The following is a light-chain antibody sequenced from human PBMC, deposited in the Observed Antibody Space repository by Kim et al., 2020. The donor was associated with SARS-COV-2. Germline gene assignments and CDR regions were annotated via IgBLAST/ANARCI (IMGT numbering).Light chain of an antibody. J-gene: IGLJ2*01. CDR2: TNN. CDR3: AAWDDSLNGRGV. Sequence: QRGTISCSGSSSNIGSNAVAWYQQLPGTAPKLLIYTNNQRPSGVPDRFSGSKSGTSASLAINGLQSQDEADYYCAAWDDSLNGRGVFGGGTKVTVL. V-gene: IGLV1-44*01. CDR1: SSNIGSNA.